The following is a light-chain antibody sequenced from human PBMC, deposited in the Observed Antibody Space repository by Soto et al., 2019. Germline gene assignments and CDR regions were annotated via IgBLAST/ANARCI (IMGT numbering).Light chain of an antibody. Sequence: EIVMTQSPATLSVSPGERATLSCRASQDVDMNVAWYQQKPGQAPRLLIYDASIRATGIPARFSGGGSGTEFTLTISSLQSEDCAIYYCQQYHTWPITFGGGTKVDI. CDR3: QQYHTWPIT. V-gene: IGKV3-15*01. J-gene: IGKJ4*01. CDR1: QDVDMN. CDR2: DAS.